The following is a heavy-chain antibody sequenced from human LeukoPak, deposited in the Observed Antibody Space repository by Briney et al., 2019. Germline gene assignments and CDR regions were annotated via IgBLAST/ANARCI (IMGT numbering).Heavy chain of an antibody. J-gene: IGHJ4*02. CDR2: ISGSGGST. D-gene: IGHD6-19*01. Sequence: GGSLRLSCAASGFTFSSYAMSWVRQAPGKGLEWVSAISGSGGSTYYADSVRGRFTISRDNAKNTLYPQMNSLRVEDTAVYYCVRDLRQWNYWGQGTLVTVSS. CDR1: GFTFSSYA. CDR3: VRDLRQWNY. V-gene: IGHV3-23*01.